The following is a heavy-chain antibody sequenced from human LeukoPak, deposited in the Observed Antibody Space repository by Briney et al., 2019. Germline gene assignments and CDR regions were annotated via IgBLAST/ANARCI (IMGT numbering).Heavy chain of an antibody. CDR2: ISGSGGST. CDR3: AISQGDYGDY. D-gene: IGHD3-16*01. CDR1: GFTFSNYA. J-gene: IGHJ4*02. Sequence: GGSLRLSCAASGFTFSNYAMSWVRQAPGKGLECVSVISGSGGSTYYADSVKGRFTISRDNSKNTLYLQMNSLRAEDTAVYYCAISQGDYGDYWGQGTLVTVSS. V-gene: IGHV3-23*01.